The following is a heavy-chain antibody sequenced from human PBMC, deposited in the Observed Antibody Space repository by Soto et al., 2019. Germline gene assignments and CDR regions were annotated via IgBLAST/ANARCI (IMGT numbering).Heavy chain of an antibody. J-gene: IGHJ6*02. V-gene: IGHV4-34*01. Sequence: SETLSLTCAVYGGSFSVYYWSWIRQPPGKGLEWIGEINHSESTKYNPSLKSRVTISGDTSKNQFSLKLTSVTAADTAVYYCARDLGTYYYAMDVWGQGTTVTVSS. CDR1: GGSFSVYY. CDR3: ARDLGTYYYAMDV. D-gene: IGHD3-16*01. CDR2: INHSEST.